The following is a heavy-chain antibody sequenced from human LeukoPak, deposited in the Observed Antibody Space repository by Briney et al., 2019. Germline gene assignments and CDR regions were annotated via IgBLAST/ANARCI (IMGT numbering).Heavy chain of an antibody. Sequence: ASVKVSCKASGYTFTSYGISWVRQAPGQGLEWMGWISAYNGNTNYAQKLQGRVTMTTDTSTSTACMELRSLRSDDTAVYYCARGGHGYCSSTSCYGSFDYWGQGTLVTVSS. V-gene: IGHV1-18*01. D-gene: IGHD2-2*01. CDR1: GYTFTSYG. CDR2: ISAYNGNT. J-gene: IGHJ4*02. CDR3: ARGGHGYCSSTSCYGSFDY.